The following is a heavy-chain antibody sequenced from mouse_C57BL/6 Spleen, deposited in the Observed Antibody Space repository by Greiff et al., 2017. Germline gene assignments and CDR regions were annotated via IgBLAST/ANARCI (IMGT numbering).Heavy chain of an antibody. CDR2: IDPETGGT. CDR3: TRREGYYSWFAY. CDR1: GYTFTDYE. V-gene: IGHV1-15*01. D-gene: IGHD2-12*01. J-gene: IGHJ3*01. Sequence: VQLQESGAELVRPGASVTLSCKASGYTFTDYEMHWVKQTPVHGLEWIGAIDPETGGTAYNQKFKGKAILTADKSSSTAYMELRSLTSEDSAVYYCTRREGYYSWFAYWGQGTLVTVSA.